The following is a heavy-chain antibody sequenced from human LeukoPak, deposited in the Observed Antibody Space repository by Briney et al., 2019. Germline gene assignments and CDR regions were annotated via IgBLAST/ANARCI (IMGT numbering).Heavy chain of an antibody. D-gene: IGHD3-16*01. J-gene: IGHJ3*02. CDR2: INSGSNAK. CDR3: AREPVAGVNDAFDI. V-gene: IGHV3-48*04. CDR1: GFTFSRYS. Sequence: PGGSLRLSCTASGFTFSRYSMNWVRQAPGKGLEWVSYINSGSNAKYYADSVKGRFTISRDNTKNSLFLQMNNLRAEDTALYYCAREPVAGVNDAFDIWGQGTMVTVSS.